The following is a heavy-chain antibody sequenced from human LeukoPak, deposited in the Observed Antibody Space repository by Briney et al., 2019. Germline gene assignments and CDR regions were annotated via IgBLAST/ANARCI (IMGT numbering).Heavy chain of an antibody. J-gene: IGHJ4*02. CDR2: FDPEDGET. CDR1: GYTLTELS. V-gene: IGHV1-24*01. Sequence: VASVTVSCTVSGYTLTELSMHWVRQAPGKGLEWMGGFDPEDGETIYAQKFQGRVTMTEDTSTDTAYMELSSLRSEDTAVYYCATVPTRQWLVLDYWGQGTLVTVSS. CDR3: ATVPTRQWLVLDY. D-gene: IGHD6-19*01.